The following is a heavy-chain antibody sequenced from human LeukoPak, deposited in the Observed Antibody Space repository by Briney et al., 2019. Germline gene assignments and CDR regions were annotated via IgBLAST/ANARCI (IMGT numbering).Heavy chain of an antibody. V-gene: IGHV3-30*02. CDR3: AKGPEVRGVIVILKTGEKGALDY. CDR2: IRYDGSNK. J-gene: IGHJ4*02. CDR1: GFTFSTYG. Sequence: GGSLRLSCAASGFTFSTYGVHWVRQAPGKGLEWVAFIRYDGSNKYYADSVKGRFTISRDNSKNTLYLQMSSLRAEDTAVYYCAKGPEVRGVIVILKTGEKGALDYWGQGTLVTVSS. D-gene: IGHD3-10*01.